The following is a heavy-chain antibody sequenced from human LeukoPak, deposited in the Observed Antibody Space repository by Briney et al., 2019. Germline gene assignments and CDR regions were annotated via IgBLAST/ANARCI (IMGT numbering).Heavy chain of an antibody. CDR3: ARDYNC. V-gene: IGHV3-11*01. CDR1: GFIFTDYY. D-gene: IGHD3-10*01. Sequence: GGSLRLSCSASGFIFTDYYMSWIRQAPGKGLEWVSYISPSGTVIYNGDSVKGRFTISRDNAKKSLYLQMNSLSAEDTAVYYCARDYNCWGQGTLVTVSS. CDR2: ISPSGTVI. J-gene: IGHJ4*02.